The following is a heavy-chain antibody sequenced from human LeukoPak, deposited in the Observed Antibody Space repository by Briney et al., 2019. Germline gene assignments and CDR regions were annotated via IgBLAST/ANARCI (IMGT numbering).Heavy chain of an antibody. CDR1: GFTFSSYA. D-gene: IGHD6-19*01. Sequence: GGSLRLPCAASGFTFSSYAMHWVRQAPGKGLEWVAVISYDGSNKYYADSVKGRFTMSRDNSKNTLYLQMNSLRAEDTAVYYCARDNRGWSDYWGQGTLVTVSS. CDR2: ISYDGSNK. CDR3: ARDNRGWSDY. V-gene: IGHV3-30-3*01. J-gene: IGHJ4*02.